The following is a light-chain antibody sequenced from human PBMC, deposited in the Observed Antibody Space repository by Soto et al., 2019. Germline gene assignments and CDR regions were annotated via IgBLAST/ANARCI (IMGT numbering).Light chain of an antibody. J-gene: IGLJ3*02. Sequence: QSVLTQPPSASGTPGQRVTISCSGSSSNIGSNYVYWYQQLPGTAPKLLIYRNNQRPSGVPDRFSGSKSGTSASLAISGLRSEDEADYYCAAWDDSRFEVFGGGTKLTVL. V-gene: IGLV1-47*01. CDR1: SSNIGSNY. CDR3: AAWDDSRFEV. CDR2: RNN.